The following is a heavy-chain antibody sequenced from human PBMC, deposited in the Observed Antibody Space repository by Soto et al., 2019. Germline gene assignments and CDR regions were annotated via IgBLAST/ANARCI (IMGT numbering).Heavy chain of an antibody. D-gene: IGHD1-7*01. V-gene: IGHV3-74*01. J-gene: IGHJ4*02. CDR3: ARMWGTTPAFDY. CDR1: GFPFSSYW. Sequence: LRLSCAASGFPFSSYWMHWVRQAPGKGLVWVSRINSDGSSTSYADSVKGRFTISRDNAKNTLYLQVNSLRAEDTAVYYCARMWGTTPAFDYWGQGTLVTVSS. CDR2: INSDGSST.